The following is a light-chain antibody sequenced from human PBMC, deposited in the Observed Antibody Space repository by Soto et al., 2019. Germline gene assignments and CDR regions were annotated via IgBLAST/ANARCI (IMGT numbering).Light chain of an antibody. CDR3: QQYNSYSWT. J-gene: IGKJ1*01. V-gene: IGKV1-5*01. CDR1: QNINNW. CDR2: DAS. Sequence: DIQMTQSPSTLSASVGDIVTITFRASQNINNWLAWYQQKPGKAPKLLIYDASSLESGVPSRFSGSGSGTESTLTISSLQPDDFATYYCQQYNSYSWTFGQGTKVDIK.